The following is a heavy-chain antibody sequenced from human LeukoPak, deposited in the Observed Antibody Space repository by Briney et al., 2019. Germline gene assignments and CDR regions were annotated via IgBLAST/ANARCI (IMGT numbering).Heavy chain of an antibody. CDR2: IKGDGSDK. CDR1: DFTFSLYW. CDR3: VRHTYYALDY. V-gene: IGHV3-7*01. Sequence: GGSLRLSCAASDFTFSLYWMSWIRQTPGKGPECVANIKGDGSDKSYVDSVKGRFTISRDNAKSSLYLQMNSLRAEDTAVYYCVRHTYYALDYWGQGALVTVSS. D-gene: IGHD1-26*01. J-gene: IGHJ4*02.